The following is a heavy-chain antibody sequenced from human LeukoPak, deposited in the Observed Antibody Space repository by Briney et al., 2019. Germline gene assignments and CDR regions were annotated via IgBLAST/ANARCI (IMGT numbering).Heavy chain of an antibody. CDR2: ISSSSSTI. V-gene: IGHV3-48*04. D-gene: IGHD5-18*01. CDR1: GFTFSSYS. Sequence: GGSLRLSCAASGFTFSSYSMNWVRQAPGKGLEWVSYISSSSSTIYYADSVKGRFTISRDNAKNSLYLQMNSLRAEDTALYYCAKGGYSYGTGYFDYWGQGTLVTVSS. J-gene: IGHJ4*02. CDR3: AKGGYSYGTGYFDY.